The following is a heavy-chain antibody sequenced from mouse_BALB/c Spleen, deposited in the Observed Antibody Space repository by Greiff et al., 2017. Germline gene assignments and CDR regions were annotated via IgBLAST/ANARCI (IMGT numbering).Heavy chain of an antibody. J-gene: IGHJ4*01. Sequence: VQLQQSGAELARPGASVKLSCKASGYTFTDYYINWVKQRTGQGLEWIGEIYPGSGNTYYNEKFKGKATLTADKSSSTAYMQLSSLTSEDSAVYFCARQGAMDYWGQGTSVTVSS. CDR2: IYPGSGNT. V-gene: IGHV1-77*01. CDR3: ARQGAMDY. CDR1: GYTFTDYY.